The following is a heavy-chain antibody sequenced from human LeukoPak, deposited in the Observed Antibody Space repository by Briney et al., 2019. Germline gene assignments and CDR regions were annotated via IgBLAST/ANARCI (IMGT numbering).Heavy chain of an antibody. Sequence: GGSLRLSCAASGFTFSNYGMSWVRQAPGKGLEWVSGISGSGDSTYYADSVKGRFTVSRDNSKNTLYVQMNSLRAEDTAVYYCARETGEYSSSLEYFQHWGQGTLVTVSS. CDR2: ISGSGDST. V-gene: IGHV3-23*01. J-gene: IGHJ1*01. D-gene: IGHD6-6*01. CDR3: ARETGEYSSSLEYFQH. CDR1: GFTFSNYG.